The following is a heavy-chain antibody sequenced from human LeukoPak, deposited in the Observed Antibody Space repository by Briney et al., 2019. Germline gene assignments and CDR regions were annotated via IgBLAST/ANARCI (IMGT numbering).Heavy chain of an antibody. CDR3: AREGSSSWYVGEDYYYYAMDV. D-gene: IGHD6-13*01. J-gene: IGHJ6*02. V-gene: IGHV3-23*01. Sequence: PGGSLRLSCAASGFTFSSYAMSWVRQAPGKGLEWVSAISGSGGSTYYADSVKGRFTISRDNSKNTLYLQMNSLRAEDTAVYYCAREGSSSWYVGEDYYYYAMDVWGQGTTVTVSS. CDR2: ISGSGGST. CDR1: GFTFSSYA.